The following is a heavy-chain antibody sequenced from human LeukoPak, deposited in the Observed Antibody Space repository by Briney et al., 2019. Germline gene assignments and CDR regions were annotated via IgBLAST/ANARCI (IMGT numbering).Heavy chain of an antibody. V-gene: IGHV1-18*01. D-gene: IGHD1-26*01. J-gene: IGHJ4*02. CDR3: ARDRTGIGTLDY. CDR1: GYTFTSYG. Sequence: ASVKVSCKASGYTFTSYGISWVRQAPGQGLEWMGWISAYNGNTNYSQKLQGRVTMTTDTSTSTAYMELRSLRSDDTAVYYRARDRTGIGTLDYWGQGTLVTVSS. CDR2: ISAYNGNT.